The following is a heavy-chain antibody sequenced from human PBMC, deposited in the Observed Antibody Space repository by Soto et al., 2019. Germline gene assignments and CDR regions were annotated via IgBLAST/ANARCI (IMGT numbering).Heavy chain of an antibody. J-gene: IGHJ6*03. Sequence: GGSLRLSCAASGFTFSSYGMHWVRQAPGKGLEWVAVISYDGSNKYYADSVKGRFTISRDNSKNTLYLQMNSLRAEDTAVYYCARALVYDFWRGYYNGHRNYYYMDVWGKGTTVTVSS. D-gene: IGHD3-3*01. CDR1: GFTFSSYG. CDR2: ISYDGSNK. V-gene: IGHV3-30*03. CDR3: ARALVYDFWRGYYNGHRNYYYMDV.